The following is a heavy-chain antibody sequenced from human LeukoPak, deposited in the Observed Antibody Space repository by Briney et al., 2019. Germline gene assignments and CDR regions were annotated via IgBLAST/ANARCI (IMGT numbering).Heavy chain of an antibody. J-gene: IGHJ4*02. D-gene: IGHD6-13*01. CDR2: IRYDGSNK. CDR1: GFTFSSYG. CDR3: AKAGAGGSSWTDY. Sequence: GGSLRLSCATSGFTFSSYGMHWVRQAPGKGLEWVAFIRYDGSNKYYADSVKGRFTISRDNPKNTLYLQMNSLRAEDTAVYYCAKAGAGGSSWTDYWGQGTLVTVSS. V-gene: IGHV3-30*02.